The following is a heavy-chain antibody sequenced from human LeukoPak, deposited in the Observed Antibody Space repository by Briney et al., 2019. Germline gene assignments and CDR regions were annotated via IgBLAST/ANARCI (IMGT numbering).Heavy chain of an antibody. D-gene: IGHD3-3*01. V-gene: IGHV3-15*01. CDR1: GFTFSNAW. CDR2: IKSKTDGGTT. CDR3: ARGAYYDFWSGYQGYYYYMDV. Sequence: GGSLRLSCAASGFTFSNAWMSWVRQAPGKGLEWVGRIKSKTDGGTTDYAAPVKGRFTISRDDSKNTLYLQMNSLKTEDTAVYYCARGAYYDFWSGYQGYYYYMDVWGKGTTVTVSS. J-gene: IGHJ6*03.